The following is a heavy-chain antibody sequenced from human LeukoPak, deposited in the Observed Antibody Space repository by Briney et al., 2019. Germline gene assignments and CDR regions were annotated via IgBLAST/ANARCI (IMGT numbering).Heavy chain of an antibody. CDR1: GGSISSSSYY. Sequence: SETLSLTCTVSGGSISSSSYYRGWIRQPPGKGLEWIGSIYYSGSTYYNPSLKSRVTISVDTSKNQFSLKLSSVTAADTAVYYCASTVTEYAFDIWGQGTMVTVSS. J-gene: IGHJ3*02. V-gene: IGHV4-39*07. CDR2: IYYSGST. CDR3: ASTVTEYAFDI.